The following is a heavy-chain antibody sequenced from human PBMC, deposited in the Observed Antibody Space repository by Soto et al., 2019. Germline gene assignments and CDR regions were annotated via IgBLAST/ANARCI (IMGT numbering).Heavy chain of an antibody. CDR1: GVTFCTYA. D-gene: IGHD3-22*01. CDR3: AKGSSASRPYYFDY. Sequence: GGSLRLSCAACGVTFCTYAMIWVRQAPGKGLEWVSAITGSGGSTYYADSVKGRFTISRDNSKNTLYVQMNSLRADDTAVYYCAKGSSASRPYYFDYWGQGTLVTVSS. CDR2: ITGSGGST. J-gene: IGHJ4*02. V-gene: IGHV3-23*01.